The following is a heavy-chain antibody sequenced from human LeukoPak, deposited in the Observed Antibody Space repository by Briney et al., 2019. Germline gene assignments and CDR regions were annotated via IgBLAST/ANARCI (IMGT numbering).Heavy chain of an antibody. CDR2: IHMTGRT. D-gene: IGHD2-8*01. CDR1: GVSFSSFQ. J-gene: IGHJ5*02. V-gene: IGHV4-4*09. CDR3: TSYDAKVAPCDL. Sequence: SETLSLTCTVSGVSFSSFQRSWIRQSPVKGLEWIGNIHMTGRTDYNPSLKSRVTISVDTSKSQFSLLVTSVSAADTAIYCATSYDAKVAPCDLLGQGILVTVSS.